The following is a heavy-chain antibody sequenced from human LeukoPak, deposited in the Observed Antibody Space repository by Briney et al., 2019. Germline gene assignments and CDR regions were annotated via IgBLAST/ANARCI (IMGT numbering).Heavy chain of an antibody. D-gene: IGHD3-22*01. Sequence: ASVKVSCKASGYTFTGYYMHWVRQAPGQGLEWMGWINPNSGGTNYAQKFQGRVTMTRDTSISTAYMELSRPRSDDTAVYYCARGYYYDSSGYYYGMDVWGQGTTVTVSS. CDR3: ARGYYYDSSGYYYGMDV. V-gene: IGHV1-2*02. CDR2: INPNSGGT. CDR1: GYTFTGYY. J-gene: IGHJ6*02.